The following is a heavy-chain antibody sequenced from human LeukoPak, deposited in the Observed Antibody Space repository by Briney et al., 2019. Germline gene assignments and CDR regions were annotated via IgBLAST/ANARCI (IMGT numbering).Heavy chain of an antibody. D-gene: IGHD2-2*01. Sequence: PSETLSLTCTVSGGSISSYYWSWIRQPPGKGLEWIGYIYYSGSTNYNPSLKSRVTISVDTSKNQFSLKLSSVTAADTAVYYCARGISAASRWGQGTLVTVSS. CDR3: ARGISAASR. J-gene: IGHJ4*02. V-gene: IGHV4-59*01. CDR2: IYYSGST. CDR1: GGSISSYY.